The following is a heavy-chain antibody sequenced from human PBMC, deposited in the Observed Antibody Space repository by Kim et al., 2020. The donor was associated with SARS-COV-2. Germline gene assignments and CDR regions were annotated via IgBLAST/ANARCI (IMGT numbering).Heavy chain of an antibody. CDR2: ISGSGGST. D-gene: IGHD6-19*01. CDR1: GFTFSSYA. J-gene: IGHJ5*02. Sequence: GGSLRLSCAASGFTFSSYAMSWVRQAPGKGLEWVSAISGSGGSTYYADSVKGRFTISRDNSKNTLYLQMNSLRAEDTAVYYCATVQWLVQGNWFDPWGQGTLVTVSS. CDR3: ATVQWLVQGNWFDP. V-gene: IGHV3-23*01.